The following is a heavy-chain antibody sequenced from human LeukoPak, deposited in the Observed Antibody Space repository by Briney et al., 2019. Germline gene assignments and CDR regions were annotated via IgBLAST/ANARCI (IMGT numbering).Heavy chain of an antibody. CDR3: ATEDVVVVAATLDY. D-gene: IGHD2-15*01. J-gene: IGHJ4*02. CDR2: VIPIFGTA. CDR1: GGTFSSYA. Sequence: SVQVSCKASGGTFSSYAISWVRQAPGQGLEWMGRVIPIFGTANYAQKFQGRVTITTDESTSTAYMELSSLRSEDTAVYYCATEDVVVVAATLDYWGQGTLVTVSS. V-gene: IGHV1-69*05.